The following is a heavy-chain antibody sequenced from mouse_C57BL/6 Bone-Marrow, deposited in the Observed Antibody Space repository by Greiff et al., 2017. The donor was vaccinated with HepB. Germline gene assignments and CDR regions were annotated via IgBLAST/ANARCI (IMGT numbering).Heavy chain of an antibody. V-gene: IGHV5-4*01. Sequence: EVQLKESGGGLVKPGGSLKLSCAASGFTFSSYAMSWVRQTPEKRLEWVATISDGGSYTYYPDNVKGRFTISRDNAKNNLYLQMSHLKSEDTAMYYCARALITTVDWYFDVWGTGTTVTVSS. D-gene: IGHD1-1*01. CDR1: GFTFSSYA. CDR3: ARALITTVDWYFDV. J-gene: IGHJ1*03. CDR2: ISDGGSYT.